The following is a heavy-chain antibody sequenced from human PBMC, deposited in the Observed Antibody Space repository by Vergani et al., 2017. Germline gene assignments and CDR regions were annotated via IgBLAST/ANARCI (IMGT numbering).Heavy chain of an antibody. V-gene: IGHV1-24*01. CDR3: ATGDEGPPFSGSYFAFDI. D-gene: IGHD3-10*01. CDR1: GYTLTELS. J-gene: IGHJ3*02. CDR2: FDPEDGET. Sequence: QLQLVQSGPEVKKPGASVKFSCKVSGYTLTELSMHCVRQAPGKGLEWMGGFDPEDGETIYAQKFQGRVTMTEDTSTDTAYMELSRLRSEDTAVYYWATGDEGPPFSGSYFAFDIWGQGTMVTVSS.